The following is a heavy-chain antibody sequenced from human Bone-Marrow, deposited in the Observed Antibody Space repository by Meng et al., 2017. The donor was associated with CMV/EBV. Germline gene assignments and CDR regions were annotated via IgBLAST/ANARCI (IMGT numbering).Heavy chain of an antibody. CDR2: IFPASDGT. V-gene: IGHV1-2*02. CDR3: ARISPSVASALDS. J-gene: IGHJ4*02. D-gene: IGHD3-3*01. Sequence: ASVKVSCKASGYIFTDYYIHWVRQAPGQGLEWMGWIFPASDGTVLPQNFQGRVTMIRDTSISTAYMELSRLKSDDTAVYFGARISPSVASALDSWGQGTLVTVSS. CDR1: GYIFTDYY.